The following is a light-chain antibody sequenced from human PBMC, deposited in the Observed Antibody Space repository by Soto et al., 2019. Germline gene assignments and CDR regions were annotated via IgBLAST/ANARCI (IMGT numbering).Light chain of an antibody. V-gene: IGKV1-5*03. CDR2: KAS. CDR1: QSISSW. CDR3: QQYNDTWT. J-gene: IGKJ1*01. Sequence: DIQMTQSPSTLSASVGDRVTITCRASQSISSWLAWYQQKPGTAPKLLIYKASTLQSGVTSRFSGSGSGTEFTLTISSLQPDASASYYCQQYNDTWTFGQGTKVEIK.